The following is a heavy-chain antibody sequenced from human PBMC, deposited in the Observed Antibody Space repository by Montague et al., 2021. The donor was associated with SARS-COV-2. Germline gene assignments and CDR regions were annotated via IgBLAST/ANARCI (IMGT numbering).Heavy chain of an antibody. CDR1: GGSISSYY. D-gene: IGHD5-12*01. CDR3: ARGGGYSGYDHDY. J-gene: IGHJ4*02. CDR2: IYYSGST. Sequence: SETLSLTCTVSGGSISSYYWSWIWQPQGKGLEWIGYIYYSGSTNYYPSLKSRVTISVDTSKNQFSLKLSPVTAADTAVYYYARGGGYSGYDHDYWGQGTLVTVSS. V-gene: IGHV4-59*12.